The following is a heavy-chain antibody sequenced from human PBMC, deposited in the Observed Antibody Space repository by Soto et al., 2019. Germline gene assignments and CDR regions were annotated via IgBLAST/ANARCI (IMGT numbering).Heavy chain of an antibody. Sequence: GGSLRLSCAASGFTVSSNYMSWVRQAPGKGLEWVSVIYSGGSTYYADSVKGRFTISRDNSKNTLYLQMNSLRAEDTAVYYCARDQAKTNPSFSYYYYGMDVWGQGTTVTVSS. V-gene: IGHV3-53*01. CDR2: IYSGGST. CDR1: GFTVSSNY. CDR3: ARDQAKTNPSFSYYYYGMDV. J-gene: IGHJ6*02. D-gene: IGHD1-7*01.